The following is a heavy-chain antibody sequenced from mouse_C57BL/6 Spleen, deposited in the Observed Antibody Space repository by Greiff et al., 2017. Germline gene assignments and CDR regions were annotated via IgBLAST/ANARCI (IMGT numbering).Heavy chain of an antibody. J-gene: IGHJ4*01. CDR2: ISSGGSYT. CDR1: GFTFSSSG. D-gene: IGHD2-5*01. V-gene: IGHV5-6*01. CDR3: ARPYSNYAMDY. Sequence: EVQRVESGGDLVKPGGSLKLSCAASGFTFSSSGMSWVRQTPDKRLEWVATISSGGSYTYYPDSVKGRFTISRDNAKNTLYLQMSSLKSEDTAMYYCARPYSNYAMDYWGQGTSVTVSS.